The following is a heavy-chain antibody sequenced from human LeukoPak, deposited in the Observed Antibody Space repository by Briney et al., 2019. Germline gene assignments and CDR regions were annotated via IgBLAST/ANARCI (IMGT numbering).Heavy chain of an antibody. CDR1: GDSISTYY. V-gene: IGHV4-59*01. CDR2: IYYRVTS. J-gene: IGHJ4*02. D-gene: IGHD3-10*01. Sequence: SETLSLTCTVSGDSISTYYWSWIRQPPGKGVEWIGYIYYRVTSDYNPSLKSRVTMSVDMSTRQISLKLSSVTAADTAVYYCARAVGGDGSGSLWGPGTLVTVSS. CDR3: ARAVGGDGSGSL.